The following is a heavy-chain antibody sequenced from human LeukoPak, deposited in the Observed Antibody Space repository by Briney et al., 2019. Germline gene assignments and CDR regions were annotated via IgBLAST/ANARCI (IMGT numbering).Heavy chain of an antibody. CDR3: ARGESSSSGDY. CDR2: ISSSSSYI. Sequence: GGSLRLSCAASGFTFSTYWMSWVRQAPGKGLEWVSSISSSSSYIYYADSVKGRFTISRDNAKNSLYLQMNSLRAEDTAVYYCARGESSSSGDYWGQGTLVTVSS. CDR1: GFTFSTYW. D-gene: IGHD6-6*01. J-gene: IGHJ4*02. V-gene: IGHV3-21*01.